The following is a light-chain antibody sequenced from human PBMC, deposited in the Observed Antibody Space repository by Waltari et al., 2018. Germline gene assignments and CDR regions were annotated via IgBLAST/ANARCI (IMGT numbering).Light chain of an antibody. V-gene: IGLV8-61*01. Sequence: QTVVTPHPSLSVSPGGTVPVPGGLSSRSVSTSNYPSWYLQTPGPPPPTLVYNTTTRSGRGRSHGARYSLWTKAALTVTGAQPEDEAHYYWAQYVGSDTGVCGGGTMVTVL. CDR3: AQYVGSDTGV. CDR1: SRSVSTSNY. J-gene: IGLJ3*02. CDR2: NTT.